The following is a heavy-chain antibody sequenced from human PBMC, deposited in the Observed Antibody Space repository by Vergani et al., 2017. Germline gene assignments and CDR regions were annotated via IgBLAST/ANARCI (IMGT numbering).Heavy chain of an antibody. D-gene: IGHD6-13*01. CDR2: IDPSDSYT. V-gene: IGHV5-10-1*03. J-gene: IGHJ6*02. Sequence: EVQLVQSGAEVKKPGESLRISCKGSGYSFTSYWISWVRQMPGKGLEWMGRIDPSDSYTNYSPSFQGHVTISADKSISTAYLQWSSLKASDTAMYYCGRRWQGQQLVYYGMDVWGQGTTVTVSS. CDR1: GYSFTSYW. CDR3: GRRWQGQQLVYYGMDV.